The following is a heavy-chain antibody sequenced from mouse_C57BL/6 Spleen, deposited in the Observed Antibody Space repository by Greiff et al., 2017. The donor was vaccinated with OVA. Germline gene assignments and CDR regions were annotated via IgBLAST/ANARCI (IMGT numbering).Heavy chain of an antibody. D-gene: IGHD2-5*01. CDR1: GFTFSDAW. CDR3: TYGYYSNPMDY. Sequence: EVKVEESGGGLVQPGGSMKLSCAASGFTFSDAWMDWVRQSPEKGLEWVADIRNKANNHATYYAESVKGRFTISRDDSKSSVYLQMNSLRAEVTGIYYCTYGYYSNPMDYWGQGTSVTVSS. V-gene: IGHV6-6*01. CDR2: IRNKANNHAT. J-gene: IGHJ4*01.